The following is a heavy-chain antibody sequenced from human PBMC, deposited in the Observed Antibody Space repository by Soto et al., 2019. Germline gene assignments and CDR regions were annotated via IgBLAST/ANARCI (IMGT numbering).Heavy chain of an antibody. CDR1: GGAFNGYY. V-gene: IGHV4-34*02. J-gene: IGHJ4*02. CDR2: INHSGSV. CDR3: ARAGAALVRGIIGGFDY. D-gene: IGHD3-10*01. Sequence: QVHLQQWGAGLLKPSQTLSLSCVVDGGAFNGYYWTWIRQPPGKGLEWIGEINHSGSVDYNPSLKSRVAISIDTSKKQFSLTLTSVTAADTAVYYCARAGAALVRGIIGGFDYWGQGALVTVSS.